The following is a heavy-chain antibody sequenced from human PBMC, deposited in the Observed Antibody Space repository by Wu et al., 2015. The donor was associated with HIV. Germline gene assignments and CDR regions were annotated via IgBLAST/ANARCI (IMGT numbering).Heavy chain of an antibody. D-gene: IGHD3-10*01. CDR2: VNPAGGNT. J-gene: IGHJ4*02. Sequence: QVQLVQSGAEVKTPGASVKISCRASVFSFNTYYMDWVRQAPGQGLEWMGFVNPAGGNTVAQKFQGRLTMTRDTSTSTDYMELTSLTSEDTALYYCATGRIGFGRVLRHWGQGTLVTVSP. CDR1: VFSFNTYY. V-gene: IGHV1-46*02. CDR3: ATGRIGFGRVLRH.